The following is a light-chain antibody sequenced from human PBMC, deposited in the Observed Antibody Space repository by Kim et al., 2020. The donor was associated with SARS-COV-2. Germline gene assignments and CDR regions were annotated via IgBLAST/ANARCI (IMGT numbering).Light chain of an antibody. CDR2: DAS. CDR3: QQYNSWPYT. Sequence: ETLMTQSPATLSVSPGDRATLSCRASESARSNLAWYQHKPGQAPRLLIYDASTRATGIPARFSGSGSGADFTLTINGLLSEDFAVYYCQQYNSWPYTFGQGTKLEI. J-gene: IGKJ2*01. V-gene: IGKV3-15*01. CDR1: ESARSN.